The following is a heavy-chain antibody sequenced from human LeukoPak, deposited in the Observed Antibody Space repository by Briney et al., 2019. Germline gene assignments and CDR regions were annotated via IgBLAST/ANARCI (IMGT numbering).Heavy chain of an antibody. CDR3: TRDRITMVRGVTPLWY. CDR2: IRSKAYGGTT. V-gene: IGHV3-49*02. D-gene: IGHD3-10*01. Sequence: WIRQPPGKGLEWVGFIRSKAYGGTTEYAASVKGRFTISRDDSKSIAYLQMNSLKTEDTAVYYCTRDRITMVRGVTPLWYWGQGTLVTVSS. J-gene: IGHJ4*02.